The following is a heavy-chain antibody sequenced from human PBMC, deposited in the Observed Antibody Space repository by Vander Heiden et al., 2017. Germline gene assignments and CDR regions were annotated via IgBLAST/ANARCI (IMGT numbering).Heavy chain of an antibody. CDR3: AREARDVNSGYYGMDV. CDR1: GFTFSSYG. J-gene: IGHJ6*02. D-gene: IGHD2-15*01. Sequence: QVQLVASGGGVVQPGRSLRLSCAASGFTFSSYGIHWVRQAPGKGLEWVAVIWHDGSNKYYADSVKGRFTISRDNSKNTLYLQMNSLRAEDTAVYYCAREARDVNSGYYGMDVWGQGTTVTVSS. CDR2: IWHDGSNK. V-gene: IGHV3-33*01.